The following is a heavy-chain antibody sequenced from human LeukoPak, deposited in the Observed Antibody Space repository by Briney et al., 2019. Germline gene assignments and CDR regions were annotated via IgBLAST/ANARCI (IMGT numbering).Heavy chain of an antibody. CDR2: INPNSGDT. CDR3: ARGGPNWYYSSSGGFDY. CDR1: GYTFIAYY. Sequence: EASVKVSCKPSGYTFIAYYIHLVRQAPGQGLEWMGWINPNSGDTNYAQKFQDRVTMTWDTSVSTAYMELSSLTSDDTAVYYCARGGPNWYYSSSGGFDYWGQGTLVTASS. D-gene: IGHD6-6*01. V-gene: IGHV1-2*02. J-gene: IGHJ4*02.